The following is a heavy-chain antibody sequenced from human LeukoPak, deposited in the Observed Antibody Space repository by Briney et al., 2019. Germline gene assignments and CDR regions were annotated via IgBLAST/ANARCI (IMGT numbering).Heavy chain of an antibody. Sequence: PGGSLRLSCAASGFTFSRYSMNWVRQAPGKGLEWVSSISSSSSFIYYADSVKGRLTISRGNAKNSLYLQMNSLRAEDTAVYYCARDPPLGSCSTISCPHLDYWGQGTLVTVSS. V-gene: IGHV3-21*01. J-gene: IGHJ4*02. D-gene: IGHD2-2*01. CDR1: GFTFSRYS. CDR2: ISSSSSFI. CDR3: ARDPPLGSCSTISCPHLDY.